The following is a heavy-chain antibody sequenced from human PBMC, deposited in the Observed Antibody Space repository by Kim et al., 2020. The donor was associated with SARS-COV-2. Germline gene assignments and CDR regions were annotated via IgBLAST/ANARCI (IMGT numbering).Heavy chain of an antibody. CDR1: GGSISSGGYY. D-gene: IGHD3-22*01. J-gene: IGHJ3*02. V-gene: IGHV4-31*03. Sequence: SETLSLTCTVSGGSISSGGYYWSWIRQHPGKGLEWIGYIYYSGSTSYNPSLKSRVTISVDTSKNQFSLKLSSVTAADTAVYYCARATSITMIVVVINAFDIWGQGTMVTVSS. CDR3: ARATSITMIVVVINAFDI. CDR2: IYYSGST.